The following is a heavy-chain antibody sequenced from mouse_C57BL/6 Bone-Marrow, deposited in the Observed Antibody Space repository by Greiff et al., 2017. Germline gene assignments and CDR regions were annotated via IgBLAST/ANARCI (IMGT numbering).Heavy chain of an antibody. Sequence: VQLQQSGAELVRPGASVKLSCTASGFNIKDDYMRWVKQRPEQGLEWIGWIDPENGDTEYDSKFQGKATITADTSSNPAYMQLSSLTSEDTAVYYCTTYYYGSSYGDWYFDVWGTGTTVTVSS. D-gene: IGHD1-1*01. CDR3: TTYYYGSSYGDWYFDV. V-gene: IGHV14-4*01. J-gene: IGHJ1*03. CDR1: GFNIKDDY. CDR2: IDPENGDT.